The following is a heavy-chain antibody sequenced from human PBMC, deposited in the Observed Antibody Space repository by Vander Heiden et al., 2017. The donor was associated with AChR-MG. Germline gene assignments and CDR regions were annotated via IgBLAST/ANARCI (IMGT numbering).Heavy chain of an antibody. D-gene: IGHD6-19*01. CDR3: ARSPGVAGTYYFDY. CDR1: GFTFSSYS. Sequence: EVQLVESGGGLVKPGGSLRLSCAASGFTFSSYSMNWVRQAPGKGLEWVSSISSSSSYIYYADSVKGRFTISRDNAKNSLYLQMNSLRAEDTAVYYCARSPGVAGTYYFDYWGQGTLVTVSS. CDR2: ISSSSSYI. J-gene: IGHJ4*02. V-gene: IGHV3-21*01.